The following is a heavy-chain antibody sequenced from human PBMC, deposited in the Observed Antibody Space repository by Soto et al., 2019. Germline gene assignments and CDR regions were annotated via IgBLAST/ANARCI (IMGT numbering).Heavy chain of an antibody. J-gene: IGHJ4*02. CDR3: ASGQGSYGYFDY. CDR2: ISGSGGST. V-gene: IGHV3-23*01. Sequence: PGGSLRLSCAASGFTFSSYAMSWVRQAPGKGLEWVSAISGSGGSTYYADSVKGRFTISRDNSKNTLYLQMNSLRAEDTAVYYCASGQGSYGYFDYWGQGTLVTVSS. D-gene: IGHD6-6*01. CDR1: GFTFSSYA.